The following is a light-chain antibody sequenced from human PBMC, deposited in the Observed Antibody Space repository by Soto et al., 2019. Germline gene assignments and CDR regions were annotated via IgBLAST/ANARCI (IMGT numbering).Light chain of an antibody. CDR1: SSDVGGYDY. CDR3: SSYSISTAYL. V-gene: IGLV2-14*01. CDR2: EVS. Sequence: QSIRTQPASVSLSPGQSITISCTGTSSDVGGYDYVSWYQLHPGKAPKLMVFEVSNRPSGVSYRFSGSKSGNTASLTISGLQAEDEADYFCSSYSISTAYLFGTGTKVTVL. J-gene: IGLJ1*01.